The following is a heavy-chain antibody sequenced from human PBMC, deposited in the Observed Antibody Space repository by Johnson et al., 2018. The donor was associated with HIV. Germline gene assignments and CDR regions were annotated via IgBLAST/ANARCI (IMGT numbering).Heavy chain of an antibody. Sequence: VQLVESGGGVVQPGRSLRLSCAASGFTFDDYAMHWVRQAPGKGLEWVSGISWNSGSIGYADSVKGRFTISRDNAKNTLYLQMNSLRAEDTAVYYCATDIVVVLAVTGTGAAFDIWGQGTMVTVSS. CDR3: ATDIVVVLAVTGTGAAFDI. V-gene: IGHV3-9*01. CDR1: GFTFDDYA. J-gene: IGHJ3*02. CDR2: ISWNSGSI. D-gene: IGHD2-15*01.